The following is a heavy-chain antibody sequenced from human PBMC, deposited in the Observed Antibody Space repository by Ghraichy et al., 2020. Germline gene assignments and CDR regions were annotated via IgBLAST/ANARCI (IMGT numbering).Heavy chain of an antibody. V-gene: IGHV1-8*03. CDR2: MNPNSGNT. D-gene: IGHD4-23*01. CDR1: GYTLTSYD. CDR3: ARDYGGNSGWFDP. Sequence: ASVKVSCKASGYTLTSYDINWVRQATGQGLEWMGWMNPNSGNTGYAQKFQGRVTLSRDTSINTAYMELSNLRSEDTAVYYCARDYGGNSGWFDPWGQGTLVTVSS. J-gene: IGHJ5*02.